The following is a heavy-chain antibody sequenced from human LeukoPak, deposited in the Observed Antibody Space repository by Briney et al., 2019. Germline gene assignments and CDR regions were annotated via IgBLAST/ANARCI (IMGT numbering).Heavy chain of an antibody. CDR3: GRSKIWFSTDALDI. CDR1: GFTFSSHW. J-gene: IGHJ3*02. D-gene: IGHD3-10*01. CDR2: INGDGSNT. V-gene: IGHV3-74*03. Sequence: GGSLRLSCAASGFTFSSHWMHWVRQAPGKGLVWVSRINGDGSNTTYAHSVRGRFTISTDKATNTLYLKMYSLRAADTAVYHCGRSKIWFSTDALDIGGRETVDSVS.